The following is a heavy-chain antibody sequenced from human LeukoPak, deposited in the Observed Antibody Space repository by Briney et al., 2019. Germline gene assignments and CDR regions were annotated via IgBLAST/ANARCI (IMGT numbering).Heavy chain of an antibody. J-gene: IGHJ4*01. CDR2: LSGSGITT. V-gene: IGHV3-23*01. Sequence: GGSLRLPCAASGFTFSNSAMSWVRQAPGKGLEWVSTLSGSGITTYYADSVKGRFTISRDNSKNTLYLQMNSPRAEDTAVYYCAKGIYSSGWSYFDYWGHGTLVTVSS. D-gene: IGHD6-19*01. CDR1: GFTFSNSA. CDR3: AKGIYSSGWSYFDY.